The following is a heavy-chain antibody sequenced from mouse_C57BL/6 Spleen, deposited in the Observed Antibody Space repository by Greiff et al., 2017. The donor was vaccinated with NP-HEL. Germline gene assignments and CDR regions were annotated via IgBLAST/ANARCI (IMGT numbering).Heavy chain of an antibody. CDR3: TGDGYYVR. J-gene: IGHJ2*01. CDR2: IRLKSDNYAT. Sequence: EVQLVESGGGLVQPGGSMKLSCVASGFTFSNYWMNWVRQSPEKGLEWVAQIRLKSDNYATHYAESVKGGFTISRDDSKSSVYLQMNNLRAEDTGIYYCTGDGYYVRGGQGTTLTVSS. D-gene: IGHD2-3*01. V-gene: IGHV6-3*01. CDR1: GFTFSNYW.